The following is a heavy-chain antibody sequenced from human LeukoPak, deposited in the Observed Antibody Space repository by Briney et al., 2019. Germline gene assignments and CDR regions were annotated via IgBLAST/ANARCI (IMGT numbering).Heavy chain of an antibody. V-gene: IGHV4-39*07. J-gene: IGHJ4*02. CDR1: GGSVSTSDYY. Sequence: SETLSLTCTVSGGSVSTSDYYWGWIRQSPVKGLEWIGDVFYTGKTDYNPSLRGRATISIDTSKNQFSLKLTYVTAADTAVYYCARVFDSWGQGTLVTVSS. CDR3: ARVFDS. CDR2: VFYTGKT.